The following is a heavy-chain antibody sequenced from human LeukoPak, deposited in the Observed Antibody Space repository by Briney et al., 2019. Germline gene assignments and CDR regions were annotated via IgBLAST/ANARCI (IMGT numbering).Heavy chain of an antibody. J-gene: IGHJ4*02. CDR2: IRYDGSNK. CDR1: GFTFSSYG. CDR3: AKGAGIVGATFDY. D-gene: IGHD1-26*01. V-gene: IGHV3-30*02. Sequence: GGSLRLSCAASGFTFSSYGMHWVRQAPGKGLEWVAFIRYDGSNKYYADSVKGRFTISRDNSKNTLYLQMNSLRAEDTAVYYCAKGAGIVGATFDYWGQGTLVTVSS.